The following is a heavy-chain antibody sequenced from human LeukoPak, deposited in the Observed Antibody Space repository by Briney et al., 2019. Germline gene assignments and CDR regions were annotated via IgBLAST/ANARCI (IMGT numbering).Heavy chain of an antibody. CDR3: AKGGATICDN. CDR1: GFTFSNYW. CDR2: INSNGSST. Sequence: QPGGSLTLSCAASGFTFSNYWMHWVRHAPGKGLVWVSRINSNGSSTNYADSVEGRFTISRDNAKNTLYLQVSSLRGEDTAVYYCAKGGATICDNWGQGTLVTVSS. V-gene: IGHV3-74*01. D-gene: IGHD5-12*01. J-gene: IGHJ4*02.